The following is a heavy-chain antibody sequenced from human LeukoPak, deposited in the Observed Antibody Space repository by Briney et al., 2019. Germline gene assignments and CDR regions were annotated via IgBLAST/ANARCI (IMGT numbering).Heavy chain of an antibody. Sequence: PSETLSLTCAVYGGSFSGYYWSWIRQPPGKGLEWIGEINHSGSTNYNPSLKSRVTISADTSKNQFSLKLSSVTAADTAVYYCARRDIAAAAIDYWGQGTLVTVSS. CDR3: ARRDIAAAAIDY. CDR1: GGSFSGYY. V-gene: IGHV4-34*09. J-gene: IGHJ4*02. D-gene: IGHD6-13*01. CDR2: INHSGST.